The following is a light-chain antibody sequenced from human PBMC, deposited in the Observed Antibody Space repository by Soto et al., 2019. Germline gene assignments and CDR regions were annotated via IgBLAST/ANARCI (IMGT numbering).Light chain of an antibody. CDR2: EVS. CDR3: YSYTSSRNWV. J-gene: IGLJ3*02. CDR1: SSDVGGYKY. V-gene: IGLV2-14*01. Sequence: QSVLTQPASVSGSPGQSINISCTGTSSDVGGYKYVSWYQQHPGKVPKLMIYEVSTRPSGVSNRFSGSKSGNTATLTISGLQAEDEADYYCYSYTSSRNWVFGGGTKLTVL.